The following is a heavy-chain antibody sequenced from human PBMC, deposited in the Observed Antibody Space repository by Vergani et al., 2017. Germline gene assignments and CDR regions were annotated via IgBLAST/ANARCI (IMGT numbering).Heavy chain of an antibody. CDR2: INHSGST. V-gene: IGHV4-34*01. CDR1: GGSFSGYY. CDR3: ASCNLRYYYXMDV. J-gene: IGHJ6*03. Sequence: QVQLQQWGAGLLKPSETLSLTCAVYGGSFSGYYRSWIRQPPGKGLEWIGEINHSGSTNYNPSLKSRVTISVDTSKNQFSLKLSSVTAADTAVYYCASCNLRYYYXMDVWGKGTTVTVSS. D-gene: IGHD2/OR15-2a*01.